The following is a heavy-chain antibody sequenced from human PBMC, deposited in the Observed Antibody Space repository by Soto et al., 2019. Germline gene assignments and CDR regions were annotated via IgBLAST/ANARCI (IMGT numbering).Heavy chain of an antibody. CDR2: ISVSGGST. CDR3: AKTGVHSGSYDAFYI. V-gene: IGHV3-23*01. J-gene: IGHJ3*02. D-gene: IGHD1-26*01. Sequence: GGSLRLSCAASGFTFSSYAMSWVRQATGNGLEWVSAISVSGGSTYYSDSVKVRFTISRDNSKNTLYLQMNSLRAEDTAVYYCAKTGVHSGSYDAFYIWGQGTMVPVSS. CDR1: GFTFSSYA.